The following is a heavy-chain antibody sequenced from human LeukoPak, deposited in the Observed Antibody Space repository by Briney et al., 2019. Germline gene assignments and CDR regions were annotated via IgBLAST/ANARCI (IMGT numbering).Heavy chain of an antibody. CDR2: ISGSGDRT. J-gene: IGHJ4*02. CDR1: GFTFSRYV. Sequence: GGSLRLSCAASGFTFSRYVMSWVRQAPGKGLEWVSSISGSGDRTYYADSVKGRFTISRDNSKNTLYLQMNSLRAEDTAVYYCARDYGSGSYFGYWGQGTLVTVSS. D-gene: IGHD3-10*01. V-gene: IGHV3-23*01. CDR3: ARDYGSGSYFGY.